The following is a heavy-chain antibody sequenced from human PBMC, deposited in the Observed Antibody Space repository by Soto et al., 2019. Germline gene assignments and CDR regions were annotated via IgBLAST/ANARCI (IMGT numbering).Heavy chain of an antibody. CDR1: GGSISSSHW. Sequence: QVQLQESGPGLVKASGTLSLTCAVSGGSISSSHWWSWVRQPPGKGLEWIGEIYHSGSTNYNSPLKGXXTXSVXKSRNQVSLRLTSVTAADTAVYYCARGQNHDYFDYWGHGTLVTVSS. V-gene: IGHV4-4*02. CDR3: ARGQNHDYFDY. CDR2: IYHSGST. J-gene: IGHJ4*01.